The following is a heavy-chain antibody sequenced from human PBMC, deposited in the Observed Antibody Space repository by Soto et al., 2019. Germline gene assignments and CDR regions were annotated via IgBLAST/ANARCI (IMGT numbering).Heavy chain of an antibody. J-gene: IGHJ2*01. V-gene: IGHV3-74*01. CDR1: GFTFSSYW. CDR3: ARVGTGNWYFDL. Sequence: EVQLVEAGGGLVQPGGSLRLSCEVSGFTFSSYWMHWVRQAPGKGLVWVSRINSDGSTITYADAVEGRFTISRDNAKNTLYLQMYSLRAEDTAVYYCARVGTGNWYFDLWGRGTLVTVSS. D-gene: IGHD1-1*01. CDR2: INSDGSTI.